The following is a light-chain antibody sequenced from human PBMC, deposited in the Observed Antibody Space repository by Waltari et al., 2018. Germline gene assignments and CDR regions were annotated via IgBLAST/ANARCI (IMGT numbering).Light chain of an antibody. J-gene: IGKJ4*01. CDR2: AAS. CDR3: QQFNAYPLT. CDR1: QGFSGY. Sequence: DIQLTQSPSFLSASVGDRVTITCRASQGFSGYLAWYQQRPGKGPKLLIYAASTLQSGVPSRFSGSGSGADFTLTISSLQPEDFATYFCQQFNAYPLTFGGGTKVEI. V-gene: IGKV1-9*01.